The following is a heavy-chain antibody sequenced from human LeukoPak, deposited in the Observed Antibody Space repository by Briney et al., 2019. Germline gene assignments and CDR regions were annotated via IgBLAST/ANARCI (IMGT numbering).Heavy chain of an antibody. CDR3: AKGSWCDY. V-gene: IGHV3-23*01. D-gene: IGHD6-13*01. CDR2: ISASTGTT. CDR1: GFTFSRLD. J-gene: IGHJ4*02. Sequence: GGSLRLSCAASGFTFSRLDMTWVRQAPGKGLEWVSGISASTGTTYYADSVKGRFIISRDNSKDTLYLQMNSLRAEDTAVCYCAKGSWCDYWGQGSLVTVSS.